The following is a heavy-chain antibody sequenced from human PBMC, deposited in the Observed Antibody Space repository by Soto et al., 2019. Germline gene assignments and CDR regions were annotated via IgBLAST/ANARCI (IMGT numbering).Heavy chain of an antibody. V-gene: IGHV1-69*13. Sequence: ASVKVSCKASGGTFSSYAISWVRQAPGQGLEWMGGIIPIFGTANYAQKFQGRVTITADESTSTAYMELSSLRSEDTAVYYCASWGFDAFDIWGQGTMVTVSS. D-gene: IGHD7-27*01. CDR2: IIPIFGTA. CDR1: GGTFSSYA. CDR3: ASWGFDAFDI. J-gene: IGHJ3*02.